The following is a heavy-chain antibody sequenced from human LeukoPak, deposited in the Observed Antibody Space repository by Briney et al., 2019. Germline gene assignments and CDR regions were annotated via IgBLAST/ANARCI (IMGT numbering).Heavy chain of an antibody. CDR1: GGSLSSYY. D-gene: IGHD5-18*01. CDR3: AGSSLEYSYGSLDY. Sequence: PSETLSLTCTVSGGSLSSYYWSWIRQPPGKGLEWVGYIYYSGSTNYNPSLKSRVTISVDTSKNQFSLKLTSVTAADTAVYYCAGSSLEYSYGSLDYWGPGTLVTVSS. J-gene: IGHJ4*02. CDR2: IYYSGST. V-gene: IGHV4-59*08.